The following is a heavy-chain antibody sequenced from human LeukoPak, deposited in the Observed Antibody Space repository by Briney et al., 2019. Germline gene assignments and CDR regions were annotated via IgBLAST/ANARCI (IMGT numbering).Heavy chain of an antibody. J-gene: IGHJ4*02. CDR2: INPNSGGT. CDR3: ARDPSGTANLEWLLSLYYFDY. D-gene: IGHD3-3*01. CDR1: GYTFTGCY. Sequence: ASVMVSCQASGYTFTGCYILWVRQPPAPGLVWMGWINPNSGGTNYAQKFQGRVTMTRDTFISTAYMELSRLRFDDTAVYDCARDPSGTANLEWLLSLYYFDYWGQGTLVTVSS. V-gene: IGHV1-2*02.